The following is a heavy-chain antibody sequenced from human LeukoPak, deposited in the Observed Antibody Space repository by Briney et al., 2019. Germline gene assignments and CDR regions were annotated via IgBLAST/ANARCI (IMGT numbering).Heavy chain of an antibody. V-gene: IGHV3-7*01. CDR3: ARDGFWSGYSDYYYYMDV. D-gene: IGHD3-3*01. CDR2: IKQDGSEK. J-gene: IGHJ6*03. Sequence: GGPLRRSCAASGFTFSSYWMSWVRQAPGKGLEWVANIKQDGSEKYYVHSVKGRFTISRDNDKNSLYLQMNSLRAEDTAVYYCARDGFWSGYSDYYYYMDVWGKGTTVTVSS. CDR1: GFTFSSYW.